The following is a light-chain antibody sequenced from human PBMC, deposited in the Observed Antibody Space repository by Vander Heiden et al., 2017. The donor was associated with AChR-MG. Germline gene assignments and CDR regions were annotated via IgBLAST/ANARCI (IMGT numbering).Light chain of an antibody. CDR1: QDISDS. J-gene: IGKJ4*01. Sequence: DIQMTQSPSSLSASAGDRVTITCRASQDISDSLNWYQQKPGKAPKLLIYDASDLETGVPSRFSGSGSGTDFTFTISGLQPEDIATYYCQQQDDLPLTFGGGTKVEVK. V-gene: IGKV1-33*01. CDR2: DAS. CDR3: QQQDDLPLT.